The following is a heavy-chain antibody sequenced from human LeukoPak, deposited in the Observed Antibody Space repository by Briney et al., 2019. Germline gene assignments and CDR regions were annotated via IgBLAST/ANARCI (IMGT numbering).Heavy chain of an antibody. Sequence: GASVKVSCKAAGYTFVSHGISWVRQATGQGLEWMGWMNPNSGNTGYAQKFQGRVTTTRNTSISTAYMELSSLRSEDTAVYYCARGGVGYSSSWYPRDWGQGTLVTVSS. CDR3: ARGGVGYSSSWYPRD. J-gene: IGHJ4*02. CDR1: GYTFVSHG. D-gene: IGHD6-13*01. V-gene: IGHV1-8*01. CDR2: MNPNSGNT.